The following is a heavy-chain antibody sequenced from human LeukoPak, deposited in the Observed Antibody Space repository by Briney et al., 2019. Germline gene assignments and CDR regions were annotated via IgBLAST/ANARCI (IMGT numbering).Heavy chain of an antibody. CDR2: LHYSGST. D-gene: IGHD6-19*01. Sequence: SETLSLTCTVSGASISSSYWSWIRQPPGKRLEWIAYLHYSGSTNYNPSLKSRVATSVDTAKNQFSLQLSSVAAADTAVYYCARGYFNSSGYSNAFDIWGQGTMVTVSS. CDR1: GASISSSY. V-gene: IGHV4-59*12. CDR3: ARGYFNSSGYSNAFDI. J-gene: IGHJ3*02.